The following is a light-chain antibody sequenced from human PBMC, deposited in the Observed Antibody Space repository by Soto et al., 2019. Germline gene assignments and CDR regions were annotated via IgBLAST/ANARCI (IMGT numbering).Light chain of an antibody. CDR2: STS. CDR3: QQYPSSQWT. V-gene: IGKV3-20*01. J-gene: IGKJ1*01. CDR1: QSVGTSW. Sequence: EIVLTQSPGTLSLSPGERVTLSFRASQSVGTSWLAWYQQKPGQSPRLLISSTSSRATGIPYRFRGSGSDTAFALTITRLDPEDSAVYYCQQYPSSQWTFRQGPKVEIK.